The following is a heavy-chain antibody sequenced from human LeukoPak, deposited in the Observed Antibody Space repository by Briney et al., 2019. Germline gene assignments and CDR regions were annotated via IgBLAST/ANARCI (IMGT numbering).Heavy chain of an antibody. CDR1: GGSFSGYY. V-gene: IGHV4-34*01. J-gene: IGHJ4*02. Sequence: SETLSLTXAVYGGSFSGYYWSWIRQPPGKGLEWIGEINHSGSTNYNPSLKSRVTISVDTSKNQFSLKLSSVTAADTAVYYCARGTPGTVDYWGQGTLVTVSS. CDR2: INHSGST. CDR3: ARGTPGTVDY.